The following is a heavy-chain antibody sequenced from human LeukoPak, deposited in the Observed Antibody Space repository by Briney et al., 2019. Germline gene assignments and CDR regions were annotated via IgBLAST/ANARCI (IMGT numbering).Heavy chain of an antibody. J-gene: IGHJ6*03. CDR2: IYTDGST. CDR3: AKTGNGYDPFYYYYYMDV. CDR1: GGSISSYY. Sequence: ASETLSLTCSVSGGSISSYYWSWIRQPPGKGLEWLAFIYTDGSTNYNPSLKSRVTISVDTSSNQFSLKLSSVTAADTAVYFCAKTGNGYDPFYYYYYMDVWGKGTTVTVSS. D-gene: IGHD5-12*01. V-gene: IGHV4-4*09.